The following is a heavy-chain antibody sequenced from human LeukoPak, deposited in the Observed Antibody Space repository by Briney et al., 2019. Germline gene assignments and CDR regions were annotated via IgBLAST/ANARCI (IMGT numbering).Heavy chain of an antibody. J-gene: IGHJ4*02. CDR1: GGAIGSDGYY. CDR3: ARGSYYGFSGDS. D-gene: IGHD3-10*01. V-gene: IGHV4-31*03. CDR2: IYYSGSA. Sequence: SETLSLTCSVSGGAIGSDGYYWNWIRQHPGKGLEWIGYIYYSGSASYNPSLKSRVTISVDTSKNQFSLRLSSVTAADTAVYYCARGSYYGFSGDSWGQGSLVTVFS.